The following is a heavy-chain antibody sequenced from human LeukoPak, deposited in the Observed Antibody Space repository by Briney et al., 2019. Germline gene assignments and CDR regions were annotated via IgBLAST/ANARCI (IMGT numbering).Heavy chain of an antibody. CDR1: GYTFTGYY. J-gene: IGHJ5*02. CDR3: GTRCYGWFDP. CDR2: INPNSGGT. D-gene: IGHD2-2*01. V-gene: IGHV1-2*02. Sequence: ASVKVSCKASGYTFTGYYMHWVRQAPGQGLEWMGWINPNSGGTNYAQKFQGRVTMTSDTSISTAYMDDTAVYYCAGAGYCDGTRCYGWFDPWGQGTLVTVSS.